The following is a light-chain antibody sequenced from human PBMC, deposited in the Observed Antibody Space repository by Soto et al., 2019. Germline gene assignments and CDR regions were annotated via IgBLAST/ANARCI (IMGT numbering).Light chain of an antibody. Sequence: DIQLTQSPSVLSASVGDTVTITCRASQALSNYLAWYQQKPGKAPELLIYAASTLQSGVPSRFSGSGSGTDFTLTISSLQPEDFATYFCQQSYSTPWTFGQGTKVDTK. V-gene: IGKV1-39*01. CDR1: QALSNY. CDR3: QQSYSTPWT. CDR2: AAS. J-gene: IGKJ1*01.